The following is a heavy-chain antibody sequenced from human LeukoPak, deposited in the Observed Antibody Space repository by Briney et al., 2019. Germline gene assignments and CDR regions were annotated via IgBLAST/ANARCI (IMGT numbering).Heavy chain of an antibody. CDR2: ISSSGSTI. V-gene: IGHV3-48*03. D-gene: IGHD4-17*01. CDR3: ASGDYGDYAIY. Sequence: GGSLRLSCAASGFTFSSYEMNWVRQAPGKGLEWVSYISSSGSTIYYADSVKGRFTISRDNAKNSLYLQMNSLRAEDTAVYYCASGDYGDYAIYWGQGTLVTVSS. CDR1: GFTFSSYE. J-gene: IGHJ4*02.